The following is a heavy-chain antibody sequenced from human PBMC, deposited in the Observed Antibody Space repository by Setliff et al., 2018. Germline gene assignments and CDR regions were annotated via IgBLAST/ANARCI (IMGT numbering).Heavy chain of an antibody. CDR2: IAVYTGKT. V-gene: IGHV1-18*01. CDR3: LRLVRYCSRTACQRTSGDEV. D-gene: IGHD2-8*01. J-gene: IGHJ4*01. CDR1: GYTFSESI. Sequence: ASVKVSCKASGYTFSESIVSWVRQAPGQGLEWMGWIAVYTGKTYSAQKFQGRLTMTTDKSTNMAYLDLRGPRLDDTAIYFCLRLVRYCSRTACQRTSGDEVWGQGTLVTVPQ.